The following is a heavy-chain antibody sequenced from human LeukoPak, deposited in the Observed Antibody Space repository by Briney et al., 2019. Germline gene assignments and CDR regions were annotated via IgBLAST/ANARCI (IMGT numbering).Heavy chain of an antibody. Sequence: ASVKVSCKASGGTLSSYAISWVRQAPGQGLEWMGGIIPIFCTANYAQKFQGRVTITADESMSTAYMELSSLRSEDTAVDYCARDRRWEPWGQGTLVTVSS. CDR1: GGTLSSYA. CDR2: IIPIFCTA. D-gene: IGHD1-26*01. CDR3: ARDRRWEP. J-gene: IGHJ5*02. V-gene: IGHV1-69*13.